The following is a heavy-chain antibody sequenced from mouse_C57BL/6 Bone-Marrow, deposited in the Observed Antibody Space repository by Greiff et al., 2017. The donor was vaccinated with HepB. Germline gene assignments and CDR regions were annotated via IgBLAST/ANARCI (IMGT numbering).Heavy chain of an antibody. D-gene: IGHD3-2*02. Sequence: EVKLVESGGDLVKPGGSLKLSCAASGFTFSSYGMSWVRQTPDKRLEWVATISSGGSYTYYPDSVKGRFTISRDNAKNTLYLQMSSLKSEDTAMYYCARLDSSGHFDYWGQGTTLTVSS. CDR2: ISSGGSYT. CDR3: ARLDSSGHFDY. CDR1: GFTFSSYG. J-gene: IGHJ2*01. V-gene: IGHV5-6*02.